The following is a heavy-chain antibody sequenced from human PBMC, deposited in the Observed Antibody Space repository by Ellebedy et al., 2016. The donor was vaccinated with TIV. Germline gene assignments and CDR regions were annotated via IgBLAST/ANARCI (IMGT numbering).Heavy chain of an antibody. D-gene: IGHD5-24*01. V-gene: IGHV1-18*01. CDR1: GGTFSSYA. Sequence: ASVKVSCXASGGTFSSYAISWVRQAPGQGLEWMGWISAYNGNTNYAQKLQGRVTMTTDTSTSTAYMELRSLRSDDTAVYYCARSRGRDGYNSADYWGQGTLVTVSS. CDR2: ISAYNGNT. CDR3: ARSRGRDGYNSADY. J-gene: IGHJ4*02.